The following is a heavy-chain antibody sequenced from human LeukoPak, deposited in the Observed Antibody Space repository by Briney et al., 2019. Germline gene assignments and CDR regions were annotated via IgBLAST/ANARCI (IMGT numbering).Heavy chain of an antibody. D-gene: IGHD5-18*01. V-gene: IGHV3-7*01. CDR3: ARDLAYSRLDY. J-gene: IGHJ4*02. Sequence: GGSLRLSCGASGFTFSNYWMDWVRQAPGKGLEWVASINPEGSEKYSADSVKGRFTISRDNAKNSLYLQMDSLRVEDTAFYYCARDLAYSRLDYWGQGMLVTVSS. CDR1: GFTFSNYW. CDR2: INPEGSEK.